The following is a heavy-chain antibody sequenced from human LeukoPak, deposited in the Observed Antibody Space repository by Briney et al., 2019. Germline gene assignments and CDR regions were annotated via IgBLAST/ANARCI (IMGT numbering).Heavy chain of an antibody. CDR3: ARWNYFDNSGYYSDWYFDL. Sequence: PSETLSLTCSVSGGSISSYYWSWIRQPTGKGLEWIGYIHYTGSTNYNPSLKSRVTMSLDTSKNQFSMELMSVTPADTAVYYCARWNYFDNSGYYSDWYFDLWGRGTLVTVSS. D-gene: IGHD3-22*01. CDR1: GGSISSYY. V-gene: IGHV4-59*08. CDR2: IHYTGST. J-gene: IGHJ2*01.